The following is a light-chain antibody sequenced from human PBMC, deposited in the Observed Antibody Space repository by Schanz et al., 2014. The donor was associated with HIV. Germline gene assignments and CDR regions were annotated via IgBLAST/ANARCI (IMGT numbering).Light chain of an antibody. V-gene: IGLV2-11*01. CDR1: SSNVGVYEH. J-gene: IGLJ2*01. CDR2: DVS. Sequence: QSALTQPRSVSGSPGQSVTISCTGSSSNVGVYEHVSWYQHHPGKAPKLIIYDVSKRPSGVSNRFSGSKSGNTASLAISGLQAEDEADYYCSAYTWRTAVVFGGGTKLTVL. CDR3: SAYTWRTAVV.